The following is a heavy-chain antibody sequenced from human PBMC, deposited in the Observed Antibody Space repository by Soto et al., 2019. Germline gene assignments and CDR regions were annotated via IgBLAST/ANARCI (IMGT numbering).Heavy chain of an antibody. Sequence: SGPTLVNPTQTLTLTCTFSGFSLSTSGMCVSWIRQPPGKALEWLALIDWDDDKYYSTSLKTRLTISKDTSKNQVVLTMTNMDPVDTATYYCARNYNTYYYDSSGPAGFDPWGQGTLVTVSS. CDR3: ARNYNTYYYDSSGPAGFDP. J-gene: IGHJ5*02. V-gene: IGHV2-70*01. CDR1: GFSLSTSGMC. D-gene: IGHD3-22*01. CDR2: IDWDDDK.